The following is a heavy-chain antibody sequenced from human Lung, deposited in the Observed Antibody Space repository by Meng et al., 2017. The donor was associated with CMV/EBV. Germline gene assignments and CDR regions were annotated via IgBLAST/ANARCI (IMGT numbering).Heavy chain of an antibody. CDR1: GFRFSRNG. CDR3: AKDNYDFWSFDY. CDR2: LRSDGSNK. V-gene: IGHV3-30*02. D-gene: IGHD3/OR15-3a*01. Sequence: GGSLRLXCAASGFRFSRNGMHWVRQAPGKGLEWVAFLRSDGSNKNYGDSVKGRFTIYRDNSKNTLYLQMNSLRVEDTGVYYCAKDNYDFWSFDYWGQGGLVTVSS. J-gene: IGHJ4*02.